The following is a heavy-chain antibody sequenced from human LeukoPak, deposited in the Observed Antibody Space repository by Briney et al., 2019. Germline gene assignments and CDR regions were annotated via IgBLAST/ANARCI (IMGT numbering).Heavy chain of an antibody. Sequence: GESLKISCKGSGYSFTSYWIGWVRQMPGKGLEWMGIIYPGDSDTRYSPSFQGQVTISADMSISTAYLQWSSLKASDTAMYYCARLLGPYCSSTSCYEYFDYWGQGTLVTVSS. CDR1: GYSFTSYW. CDR3: ARLLGPYCSSTSCYEYFDY. CDR2: IYPGDSDT. J-gene: IGHJ4*02. D-gene: IGHD2-2*01. V-gene: IGHV5-51*01.